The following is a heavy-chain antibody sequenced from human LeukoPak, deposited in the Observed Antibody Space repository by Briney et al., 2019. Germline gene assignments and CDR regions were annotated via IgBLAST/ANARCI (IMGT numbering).Heavy chain of an antibody. J-gene: IGHJ4*02. Sequence: ASVKVSCKASGYTFTSYDINWVRQATGQGLEWMGWMNPNSGNTGYAQKFQGRVTMTRNTSISTAYMELSSLRSEDTAVYYCATVRLNPPAIAARRRRDYWGQGTLVTVSS. CDR2: MNPNSGNT. V-gene: IGHV1-8*01. CDR1: GYTFTSYD. D-gene: IGHD6-6*01. CDR3: ATVRLNPPAIAARRRRDY.